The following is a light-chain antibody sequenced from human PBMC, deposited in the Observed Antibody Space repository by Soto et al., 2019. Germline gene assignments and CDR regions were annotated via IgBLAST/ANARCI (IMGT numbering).Light chain of an antibody. Sequence: DVVMTQSPLSLPVTLGQPASISCRSSQSLVYSDGNAYLNWFHQRPGQSPRRLIYKVSYRDSGVPDRFSGGGSGTDFTLKISRVEAEDVGVYYCMQGTHWPPYTFGQGTKLELK. CDR2: KVS. CDR3: MQGTHWPPYT. V-gene: IGKV2-30*01. CDR1: QSLVYSDGNAY. J-gene: IGKJ2*01.